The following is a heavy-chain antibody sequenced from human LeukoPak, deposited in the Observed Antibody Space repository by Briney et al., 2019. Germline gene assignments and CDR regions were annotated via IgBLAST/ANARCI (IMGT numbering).Heavy chain of an antibody. CDR3: TIEGSQSGRDFDY. V-gene: IGHV1-2*02. J-gene: IGHJ4*02. Sequence: GASVKVSCTASGYTFTAYYIHWVQQAPGQGLEWMGWINPNSGGTDYAQKFQGRVTMTRDTSISTAYMELSRLRSDDTAVFYCTIEGSQSGRDFDYWGQGTLVTVSS. CDR2: INPNSGGT. D-gene: IGHD1-26*01. CDR1: GYTFTAYY.